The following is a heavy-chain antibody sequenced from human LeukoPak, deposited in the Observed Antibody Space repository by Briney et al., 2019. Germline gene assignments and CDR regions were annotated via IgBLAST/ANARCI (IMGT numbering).Heavy chain of an antibody. D-gene: IGHD4-23*01. CDR1: GFTFSSYA. CDR2: ISYDGSNK. V-gene: IGHV3-30-3*01. CDR3: AREDYGGNTFDY. J-gene: IGHJ4*02. Sequence: GGSLGLSCAASGFTFSSYAMHWVRQAPGKGLEWVAVISYDGSNKYYADSVKGRFTISRDNSKNTLYLQMNSLRAEDTAVYYCAREDYGGNTFDYWGQGTLVTVSS.